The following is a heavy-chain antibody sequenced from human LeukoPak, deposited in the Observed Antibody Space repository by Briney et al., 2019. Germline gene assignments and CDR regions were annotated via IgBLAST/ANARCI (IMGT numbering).Heavy chain of an antibody. J-gene: IGHJ4*02. Sequence: PGGSLRLSGAASGFSFSYHWMNWVRQAPGKGLEWVANINQDGSVKYYVDSVKGRFTISRDNAKNSQYLQMNSLRAEDTAVYYCAAFRREWEPYWGQGTLVTVSS. V-gene: IGHV3-7*05. D-gene: IGHD1-26*01. CDR1: GFSFSYHW. CDR2: INQDGSVK. CDR3: AAFRREWEPY.